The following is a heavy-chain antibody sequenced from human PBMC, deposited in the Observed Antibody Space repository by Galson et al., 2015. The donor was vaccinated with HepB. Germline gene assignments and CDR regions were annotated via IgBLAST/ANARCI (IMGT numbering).Heavy chain of an antibody. CDR3: AREWEWEVLDY. J-gene: IGHJ4*02. V-gene: IGHV6-1*01. D-gene: IGHD1-26*01. CDR2: TYYRSKWYN. Sequence: CAISGDCVSSTSAAWNWIRPSPSRGLEWLGRTYYRSKWYNDYAVSVKSRITINPDTSKNQFSLQLNSVTPEDTAVYYCAREWEWEVLDYWGQGTLVTVSS. CDR1: GDCVSSTSAA.